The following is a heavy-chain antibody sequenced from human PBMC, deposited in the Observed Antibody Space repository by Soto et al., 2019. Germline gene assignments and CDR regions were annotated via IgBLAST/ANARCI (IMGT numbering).Heavy chain of an antibody. CDR2: IYWGDDK. J-gene: IGHJ4*02. V-gene: IGHV2-5*02. Sequence: QITLKESGPTLVKPTQTLTLTCTVSGFSLNTYGLGVGWIRQPPGKALEWLALIYWGDDKRYSPSLKSRPTLTKDTSKNQVVLTMTNMDPVDTGTYYCARALGSWGAYYFDYWGQGTLVTVSS. CDR1: GFSLNTYGLG. CDR3: ARALGSWGAYYFDY. D-gene: IGHD3-16*01.